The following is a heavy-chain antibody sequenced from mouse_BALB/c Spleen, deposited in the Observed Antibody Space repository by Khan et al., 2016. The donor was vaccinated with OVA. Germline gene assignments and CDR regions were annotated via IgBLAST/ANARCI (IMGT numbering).Heavy chain of an antibody. V-gene: IGHV1-9*01. D-gene: IGHD2-10*02. CDR2: IFPGSGST. J-gene: IGHJ4*01. CDR3: TRAGYGYFALDY. Sequence: QVQLQQSGAELMTPGASVKISCKATSYTFSDYWIEWVKQRPGHGLAWIGEIFPGSGSTKYNEKFNGKATLTADTSSTTAYMQLSSLTSEDSGVYYCTRAGYGYFALDYWGQGTSVTVSS. CDR1: SYTFSDYW.